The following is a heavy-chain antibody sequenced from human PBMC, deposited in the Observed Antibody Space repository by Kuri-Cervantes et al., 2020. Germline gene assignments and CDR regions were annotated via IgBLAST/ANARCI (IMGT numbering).Heavy chain of an antibody. J-gene: IGHJ4*02. V-gene: IGHV3-33*08. CDR2: IWYDGSNK. CDR3: SRDAEGHFDS. CDR1: GFTFSSYG. Sequence: GESLKISCAASGFTFSSYGMHWVCQAPGKGLEWVAVIWYDGSNKYYADSVKGRFTISRDNSKNTLYLQMNSLRAEDTAVYFCSRDAEGHFDSWGQGTLVTVSS.